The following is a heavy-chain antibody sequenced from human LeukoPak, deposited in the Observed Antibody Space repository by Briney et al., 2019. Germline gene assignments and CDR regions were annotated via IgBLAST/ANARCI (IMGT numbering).Heavy chain of an antibody. Sequence: PSETLSLTCAVYGGSFSGYYWSWIRQPAGKGLEWIGRIYTSGSTNYNPSLKSRVTMSVDTSKNQFSLKLSSVTAADTAVYYCARDTYYYDSSGYYYFDYWGQGTLVTVSS. V-gene: IGHV4-4*07. D-gene: IGHD3-22*01. J-gene: IGHJ4*02. CDR1: GGSFSGYY. CDR2: IYTSGST. CDR3: ARDTYYYDSSGYYYFDY.